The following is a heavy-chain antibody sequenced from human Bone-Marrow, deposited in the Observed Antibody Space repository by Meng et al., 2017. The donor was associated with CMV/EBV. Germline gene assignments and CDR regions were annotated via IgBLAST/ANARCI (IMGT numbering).Heavy chain of an antibody. CDR3: ARDYGNYDSSGYYPH. V-gene: IGHV3-11*04. CDR1: GFTFSDYY. J-gene: IGHJ4*02. D-gene: IGHD3-22*01. CDR2: ISSSSSTI. Sequence: GGSLRLSCAASGFTFSDYYMSWIRQAPGKGLEWVSYISSSSSTIYYADSVKGRFTISRDNAKNSLYLQMNSLRAEDTAVYYCARDYGNYDSSGYYPHWGQGTRVTVYS.